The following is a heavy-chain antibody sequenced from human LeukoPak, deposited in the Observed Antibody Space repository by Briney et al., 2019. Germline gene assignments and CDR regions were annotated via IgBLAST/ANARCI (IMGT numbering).Heavy chain of an antibody. V-gene: IGHV4-4*07. CDR2: IYTSGST. J-gene: IGHJ4*02. Sequence: SETLSLTCTVSGGSISSYYWSWIRQPAGKGLEWIGRIYTSGSTNYNPSLKSRVTMSVDTSKNQFSLKLSSVTAADTAVYYCARVRLYRWELLTVDYWGQGTLVTVSS. CDR3: ARVRLYRWELLTVDY. CDR1: GGSISSYY. D-gene: IGHD1-26*01.